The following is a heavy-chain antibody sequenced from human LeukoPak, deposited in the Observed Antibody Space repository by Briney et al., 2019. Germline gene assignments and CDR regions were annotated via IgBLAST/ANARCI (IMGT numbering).Heavy chain of an antibody. Sequence: PSETLSLTCTVSGGSISSYYWSWIRQPAGKGLEWIGRIYTSGSTNYNPSLKSRVTMLVDTSKNQFSLKLSSVTAADTAVYYCARDVFWCGYYSYYYYYYMDVWGKGTTVTVSS. CDR1: GGSISSYY. CDR3: ARDVFWCGYYSYYYYYYMDV. CDR2: IYTSGST. V-gene: IGHV4-4*07. D-gene: IGHD3-3*01. J-gene: IGHJ6*03.